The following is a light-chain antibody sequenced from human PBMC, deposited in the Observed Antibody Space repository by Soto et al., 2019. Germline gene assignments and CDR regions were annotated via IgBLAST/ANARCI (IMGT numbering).Light chain of an antibody. CDR2: KAS. Sequence: DIQMPQSPSTLSASVGDRVTITCRASQSISSWLAWYQQKPGKAPKLLIYKASSLESGVPSRFSGTGSGTEFTLTISSLQPDDFATYYCQQYNGYSWTFGQGTKVEIK. V-gene: IGKV1-5*03. CDR3: QQYNGYSWT. CDR1: QSISSW. J-gene: IGKJ1*01.